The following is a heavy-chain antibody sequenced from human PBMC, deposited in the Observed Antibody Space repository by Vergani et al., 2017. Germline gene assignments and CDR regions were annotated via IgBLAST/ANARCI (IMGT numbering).Heavy chain of an antibody. CDR3: ARGLINGHDFDY. J-gene: IGHJ4*02. CDR1: GYTFSGYY. V-gene: IGHV1-2*02. Sequence: QVQLVQSVAEVTKPGASVKVSCKTSGYTFSGYYIHWVRQAPGQGPEWMGEMNLNSGDTRFPQKFQGRVTITRDTSISTAYMELSRVRSDDTAVYYCARGLINGHDFDYWGQGTLVTVAS. CDR2: MNLNSGDT. D-gene: IGHD2-8*01.